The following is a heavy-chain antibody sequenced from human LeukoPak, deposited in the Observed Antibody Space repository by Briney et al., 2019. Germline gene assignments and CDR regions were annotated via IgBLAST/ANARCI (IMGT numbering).Heavy chain of an antibody. CDR3: GGGGFGEAYYYYYYMDV. V-gene: IGHV3-23*01. J-gene: IGHJ6*03. D-gene: IGHD3-10*01. Sequence: GGSLRLSCAASGFAVSSYYMSWVRQAPGQGLDWVSAISGSGGSTYYADSVKGRFTISRDNSKKTLYLQMDSLRGEDTAVYYCGGGGFGEAYYYYYYMDVWGKGTTVTVSS. CDR2: ISGSGGST. CDR1: GFAVSSYY.